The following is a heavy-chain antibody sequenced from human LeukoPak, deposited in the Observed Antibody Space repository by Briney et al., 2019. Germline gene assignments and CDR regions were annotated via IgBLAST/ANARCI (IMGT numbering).Heavy chain of an antibody. CDR2: IYYSEST. CDR3: ARVFGSSSWFGELLDYYYYGMDV. V-gene: IGHV4-39*07. D-gene: IGHD3-10*01. J-gene: IGHJ6*02. Sequence: SETLSLTCTVSGGSISSSSYYWGWIRQPPGKGLEWIGSIYYSESTYYNPSLKSRVTISVDTSKNQFSLKLSSVTAADTAVYYCARVFGSSSWFGELLDYYYYGMDVWGQGTTVTVSS. CDR1: GGSISSSSYY.